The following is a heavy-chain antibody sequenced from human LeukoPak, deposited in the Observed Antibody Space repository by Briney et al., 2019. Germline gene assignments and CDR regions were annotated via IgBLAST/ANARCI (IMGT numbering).Heavy chain of an antibody. CDR2: IIPIFGTA. J-gene: IGHJ5*02. CDR1: GGTFSSYA. CDR3: ARGGYYYDQPQFDP. V-gene: IGHV1-69*13. D-gene: IGHD3-22*01. Sequence: ASVKVSCKASGGTFSSYAISWVRQAPGQGLEWMGGIIPIFGTANYAQKFQGRVTITADESTSTAYMELSSLRSEDTAVYYCARGGYYYDQPQFDPWGQGTLVTVSS.